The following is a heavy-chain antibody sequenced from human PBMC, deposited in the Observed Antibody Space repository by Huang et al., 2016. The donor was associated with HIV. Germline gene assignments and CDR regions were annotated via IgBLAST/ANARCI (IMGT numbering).Heavy chain of an antibody. Sequence: EVQLLESGGGLVRPGGSLRLSCAASGVTFSRYAMSWVRQAQGKGLEWVSVISSNGETSDYTDSVKGRFTSSRDNSKNTVSMQMHSLRVEDTAVYYCAKGRATILDRLDSWGQGTLVTVSS. CDR1: GVTFSRYA. D-gene: IGHD3-3*01. V-gene: IGHV3-23*01. J-gene: IGHJ4*02. CDR2: ISSNGETS. CDR3: AKGRATILDRLDS.